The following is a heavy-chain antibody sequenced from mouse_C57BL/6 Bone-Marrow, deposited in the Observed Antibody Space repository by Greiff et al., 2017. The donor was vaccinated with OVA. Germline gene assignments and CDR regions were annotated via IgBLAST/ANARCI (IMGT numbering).Heavy chain of an antibody. CDR3: ARPPSGSSSYRCCAV. CDR2: INPSNGGT. D-gene: IGHD1-1*01. J-gene: IGHJ1*03. V-gene: IGHV1-53*01. Sequence: QVQLQQPGTELVKPGASVKLSCKASGYTFTSYWMHWVKQRPGQGLEWIGNINPSNGGTNYNEKFKSKATLTVDKSSSTASMQLSSLTSEDSAVYYCARPPSGSSSYRCCAVWGTGTTGTVSP. CDR1: GYTFTSYW.